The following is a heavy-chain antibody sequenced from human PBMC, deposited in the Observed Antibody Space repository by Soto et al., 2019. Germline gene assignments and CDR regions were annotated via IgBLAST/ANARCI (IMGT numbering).Heavy chain of an antibody. CDR3: AHVMTTVTVH. V-gene: IGHV2-5*02. D-gene: IGHD4-17*01. Sequence: QITLKESGPTLEKPTQTLTLTCTFSGFSLSTNGVGVSWIRQPPGKALEWLALIYWDDDKRYRPSLESRLTVTKDTSKNQVVLTMTNMGPVDTATYYCAHVMTTVTVHWGQGTLVTVSS. J-gene: IGHJ4*02. CDR1: GFSLSTNGVG. CDR2: IYWDDDK.